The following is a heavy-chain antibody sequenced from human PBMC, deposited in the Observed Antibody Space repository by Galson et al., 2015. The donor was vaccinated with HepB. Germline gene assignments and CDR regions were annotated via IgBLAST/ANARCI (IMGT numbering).Heavy chain of an antibody. J-gene: IGHJ6*02. CDR1: GYTFTSYG. CDR2: ISAYNGNT. CDR3: AREGVLEALTGPKPPYYYYGMDV. Sequence: SVKVSCKASGYTFTSYGISWVRQAPGQGLEWMGWISAYNGNTNYAQKLQGRVTMTTDTSTSTAYMELRSLRSDDTAVYYCAREGVLEALTGPKPPYYYYGMDVWGQGTTVTVSS. D-gene: IGHD3-9*01. V-gene: IGHV1-18*04.